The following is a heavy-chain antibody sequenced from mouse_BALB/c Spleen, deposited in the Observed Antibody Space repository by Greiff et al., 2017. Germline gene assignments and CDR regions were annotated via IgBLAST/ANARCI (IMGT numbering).Heavy chain of an antibody. J-gene: IGHJ3*01. D-gene: IGHD2-1*01. V-gene: IGHV14-3*02. CDR2: IDPANGNT. CDR3: ARSGGNYRMAWFAY. Sequence: DVQLVESGAELVKPGASVKLSCTASGFNIKDTYMHWVKQRPEQGLEWIGRIDPANGNTKYDPKFQGKATITADTSSNTAYLQLSSLTSEDTAVYYCARSGGNYRMAWFAYWGQGTLVTVSA. CDR1: GFNIKDTY.